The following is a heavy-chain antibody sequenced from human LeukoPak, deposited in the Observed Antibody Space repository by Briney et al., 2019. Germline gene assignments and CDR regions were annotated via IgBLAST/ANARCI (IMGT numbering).Heavy chain of an antibody. J-gene: IGHJ4*02. V-gene: IGHV3-30*02. Sequence: SGGSLRLSCAASGFTFSSYGMHWVRQAPGKGLERVAFIRYDGSNKYYADSVKGRFTISRDNSKNTLYLQMNSLRAEDTAVYYCAKPRARYGGFDYWGQGTLVTVSS. CDR3: AKPRARYGGFDY. D-gene: IGHD5-24*01. CDR1: GFTFSSYG. CDR2: IRYDGSNK.